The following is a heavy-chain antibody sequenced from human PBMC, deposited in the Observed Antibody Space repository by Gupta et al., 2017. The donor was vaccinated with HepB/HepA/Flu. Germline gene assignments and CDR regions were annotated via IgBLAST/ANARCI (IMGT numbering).Heavy chain of an antibody. V-gene: IGHV5-51*01. J-gene: IGHJ5*02. Sequence: EVQLVQSGAEVKQPGESVKISCKGSGYNFASYWIGWVRQMPGKGLEWMGIIYPGDSDVRYSPSYRGQVTFSADKSISTVYLQWNSLKASDTAMYYWAKLKSGEETWFDPWGRGTWSPSPQ. CDR3: AKLKSGEETWFDP. CDR2: IYPGDSDV. CDR1: GYNFASYW. D-gene: IGHD3-10*01.